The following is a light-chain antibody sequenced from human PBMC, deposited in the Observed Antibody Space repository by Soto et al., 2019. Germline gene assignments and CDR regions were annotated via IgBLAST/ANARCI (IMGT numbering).Light chain of an antibody. J-gene: IGLJ3*02. CDR1: SSNIGAGYD. Sequence: QSVLTQPPSVSGAPGQRAAISCTGSSSNIGAGYDVHWYQQLPGTAPKLLIYGNTNRPSGVPDRFSGSKSGTSASLAITGLQAEDEADYYCQSYDSSLSGWLFGGGTKVTVL. CDR3: QSYDSSLSGWL. V-gene: IGLV1-40*01. CDR2: GNT.